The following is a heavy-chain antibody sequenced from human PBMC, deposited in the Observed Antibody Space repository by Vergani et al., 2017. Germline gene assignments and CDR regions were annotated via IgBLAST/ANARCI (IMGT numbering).Heavy chain of an antibody. D-gene: IGHD5-18*01. CDR3: AKVRNTSMVTAAFDY. V-gene: IGHV3-23*01. J-gene: IGHJ4*02. Sequence: EVQLLESGGNLVQPGGSLRLSCAASGFTFSNYAMSWVRQAPGKGLEWVSAISGSGGSTYYADSVKGRFTISRDNSKNTLYLQMNSLRAEDTAVYYCAKVRNTSMVTAAFDYWGQGTLVTVSS. CDR2: ISGSGGST. CDR1: GFTFSNYA.